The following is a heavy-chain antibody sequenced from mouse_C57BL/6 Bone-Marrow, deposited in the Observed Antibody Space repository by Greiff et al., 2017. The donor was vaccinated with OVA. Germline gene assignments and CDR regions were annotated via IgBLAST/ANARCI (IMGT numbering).Heavy chain of an antibody. Sequence: EVQLQQSGPGLVKPSQSLSLTCSVTGYSITSGYYWNWIRQFPGNKLEWMGYISYDGSNNYNPSLKNRISITRDTSKNQFFLKLNSVTTEDTATYYCARTIYYDYDVWFAYWGQGTLVTVSA. J-gene: IGHJ3*01. CDR2: ISYDGSN. V-gene: IGHV3-6*01. CDR1: GYSITSGYY. CDR3: ARTIYYDYDVWFAY. D-gene: IGHD2-4*01.